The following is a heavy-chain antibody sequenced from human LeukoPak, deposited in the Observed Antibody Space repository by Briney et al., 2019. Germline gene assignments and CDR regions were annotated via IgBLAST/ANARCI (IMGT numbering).Heavy chain of an antibody. CDR1: GFTFSSYE. V-gene: IGHV3-48*03. CDR3: AELGIRMLGGV. Sequence: GGSLRLSCAASGFTFSSYEMNWVRQAPGKGLEWVSYISSSGSTIYYADSVKGRFTISRDNAKNSLYLQMNSLRAEDTAVYYCAELGIRMLGGVWGKGTTVTISS. CDR2: ISSSGSTI. D-gene: IGHD3-10*02. J-gene: IGHJ6*04.